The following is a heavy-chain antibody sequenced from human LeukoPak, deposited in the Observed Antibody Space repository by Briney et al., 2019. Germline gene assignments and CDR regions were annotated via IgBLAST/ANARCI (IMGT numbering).Heavy chain of an antibody. Sequence: GASVKVSCKASGYTFTSYDINWVRQATGQGLEWMGWMNPNSGNTGYAQKFQGRVTMTRNTSISTAYMELSSLRSEDTAVYYCARGITMVRGVSPGYWGQGTLVTVSS. CDR1: GYTFTSYD. V-gene: IGHV1-8*01. D-gene: IGHD3-10*01. CDR2: MNPNSGNT. J-gene: IGHJ4*02. CDR3: ARGITMVRGVSPGY.